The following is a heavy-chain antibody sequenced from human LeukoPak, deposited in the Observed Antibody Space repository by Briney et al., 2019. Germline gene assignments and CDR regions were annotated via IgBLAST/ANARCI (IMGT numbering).Heavy chain of an antibody. CDR1: GFTFSSYA. J-gene: IGHJ5*02. V-gene: IGHV3-23*01. CDR3: ARKVPGSNGMNWFDP. D-gene: IGHD1-26*01. CDR2: ISGNGGST. Sequence: LAGGSLRLSCAASGFTFSSYAMSWVRQAPGKGLEWVSAISGNGGSTYYADSVKGRFTISRDNSKNTLYLQMNSLRAEDTAVYYCARKVPGSNGMNWFDPWGQGTLVTVSS.